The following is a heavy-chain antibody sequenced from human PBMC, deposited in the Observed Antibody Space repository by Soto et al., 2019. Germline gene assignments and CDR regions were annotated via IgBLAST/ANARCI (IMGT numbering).Heavy chain of an antibody. J-gene: IGHJ6*02. CDR3: ARDSQGVPPAITGYYYGMDV. CDR1: GFTVSSNY. Sequence: GSLRLSCAASGFTVSSNYMSWVRQAPGNGLEWVSIIYPVGTTYYADSVQGRFTISRDNSMNTLFLQMNSLRPEDTAMYYCARDSQGVPPAITGYYYGMDVWGQGTTVTVSS. CDR2: IYPVGTT. V-gene: IGHV3-53*01. D-gene: IGHD2-2*01.